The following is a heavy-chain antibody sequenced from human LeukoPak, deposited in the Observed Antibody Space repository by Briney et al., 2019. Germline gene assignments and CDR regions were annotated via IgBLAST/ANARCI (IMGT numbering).Heavy chain of an antibody. D-gene: IGHD1-26*01. V-gene: IGHV4-31*03. CDR3: AREFVSDGEPSEYYFDY. J-gene: IGHJ4*02. CDR1: GGSISSGGYY. Sequence: PSQTLSFTCTVSGGSISSGGYYWSWIRQHPGKGLEWIGYIYYSGSTYYNPSLKSRVTISVDTSKNQFSLKLSSVTAADTAVYYCAREFVSDGEPSEYYFDYWGQGTPVTVSS. CDR2: IYYSGST.